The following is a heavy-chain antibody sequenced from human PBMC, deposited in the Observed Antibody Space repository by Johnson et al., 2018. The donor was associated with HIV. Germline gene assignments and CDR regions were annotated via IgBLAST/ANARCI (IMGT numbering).Heavy chain of an antibody. Sequence: QVQLVESGGGVVQPGGSLRLSCAASGFTFSSYGMHWVRQAPGKGLEWVAFLRYDGSNTYYADSVKGRFTISIDNSKNTLYLRMDSLRPDDTAMYYCARGRKDIEAADGLDNDAFDVWGQGTLVTVSS. V-gene: IGHV3-30*02. CDR2: LRYDGSNT. J-gene: IGHJ3*01. CDR1: GFTFSSYG. D-gene: IGHD6-13*01. CDR3: ARGRKDIEAADGLDNDAFDV.